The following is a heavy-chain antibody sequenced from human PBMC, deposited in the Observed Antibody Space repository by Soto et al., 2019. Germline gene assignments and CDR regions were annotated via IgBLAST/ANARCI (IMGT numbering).Heavy chain of an antibody. D-gene: IGHD5-12*01. V-gene: IGHV4-30-4*01. J-gene: IGHJ5*02. CDR1: GGSISSGDYY. CDR2: IYYSGST. Sequence: NPSETLSLTCTVSGGSISSGDYYWSWIRQPPGKGLEWIGYIYYSGSTYYNPSLKSRVTISVDTSKNQFSLKLSSVTAADTAVYYCARCVVEMATIMGGWFDPWGQGTLVTVSS. CDR3: ARCVVEMATIMGGWFDP.